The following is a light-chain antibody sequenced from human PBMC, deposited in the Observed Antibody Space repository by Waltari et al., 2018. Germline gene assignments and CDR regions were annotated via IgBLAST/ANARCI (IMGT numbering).Light chain of an antibody. V-gene: IGLV1-44*01. CDR1: SSNIGTNT. CDR2: NNA. J-gene: IGLJ3*02. CDR3: AAWDASLFNWV. Sequence: QSALTQPPSTSEAPGQRVSISCSGASSNIGTNTVSWYRHPPGTAPKLLIYNNAQVTAGVPHRLAGSKSGTSAPLAINGLQSEDEADYYCAAWDASLFNWVFGKGTKLTV.